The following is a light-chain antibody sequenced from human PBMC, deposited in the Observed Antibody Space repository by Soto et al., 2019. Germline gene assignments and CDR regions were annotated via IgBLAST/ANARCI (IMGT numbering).Light chain of an antibody. CDR3: QQYNSWSPIT. V-gene: IGKV3-15*01. CDR2: GAS. CDR1: ESVSSN. Sequence: EIVLTQSPATMSLSPGERATLSCGASESVSSNLAWYQQKPGRAPRLLIYGASTRATGIPARFSGSGSGTEFTLTISSLQSEDFAVYYCQQYNSWSPITFGQGTRLEIK. J-gene: IGKJ5*01.